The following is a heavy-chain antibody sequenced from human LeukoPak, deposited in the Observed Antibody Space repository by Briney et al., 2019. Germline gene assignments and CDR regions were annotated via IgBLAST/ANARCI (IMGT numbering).Heavy chain of an antibody. J-gene: IGHJ6*02. CDR1: GFTFSSYA. CDR3: ARAGDSSGSPNYYYYGKDV. D-gene: IGHD6-19*01. V-gene: IGHV3-30-3*01. CDR2: LSSDGSTK. Sequence: GGSLRLSCAASGFTFSSYAMHWVRQAPGKGLEWVAILSSDGSTKYCADSVRGRFTISRDNSRKTVYLQMNSLRPEGTAVYYCARAGDSSGSPNYYYYGKDVWGQGTTVTVSS.